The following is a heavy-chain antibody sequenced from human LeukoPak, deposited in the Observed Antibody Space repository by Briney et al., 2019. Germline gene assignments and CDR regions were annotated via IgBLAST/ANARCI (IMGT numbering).Heavy chain of an antibody. CDR3: AKGPWGSSTNGIDY. V-gene: IGHV3-9*03. CDR2: ISWNSGSI. J-gene: IGHJ4*02. CDR1: GFTFDDYA. Sequence: GRSLRLSCAASGFTFDDYAMHWVRQAPGKGREWVSGISWNSGSIGYADSVKGRFTISRDNAKNSLYLQMNSLRAEDMALYYCAKGPWGSSTNGIDYWGQGTLVTVSS. D-gene: IGHD2-2*01.